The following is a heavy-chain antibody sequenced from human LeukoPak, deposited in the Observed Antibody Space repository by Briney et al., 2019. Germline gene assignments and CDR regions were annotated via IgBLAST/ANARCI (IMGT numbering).Heavy chain of an antibody. CDR3: AKDSTVWVAVAGGGNDY. CDR2: ISGSGGST. Sequence: GGSLRLSCAASGFTFSSYAMSWVRQAPGKGLEWVSAISGSGGSTYYADSVRGRFTISRDNSKDTLYLQMNSLRAEDTAVYYCAKDSTVWVAVAGGGNDYWGQGTLVTVSS. D-gene: IGHD6-19*01. V-gene: IGHV3-23*01. J-gene: IGHJ4*02. CDR1: GFTFSSYA.